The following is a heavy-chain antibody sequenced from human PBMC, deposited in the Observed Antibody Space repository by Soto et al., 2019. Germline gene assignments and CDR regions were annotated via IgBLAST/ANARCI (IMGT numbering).Heavy chain of an antibody. V-gene: IGHV5-51*01. CDR1: GYSFIDYW. Sequence: GESLKISCQGSGYSFIDYWIGWVRQVPGKGLEWMGIIYPGDSDTRYSPSFQGQVTISADKSISTAYLQWSSLKASDTAMYYCARTSAAGKYYYGMDVWGQGTTVTVSS. CDR2: IYPGDSDT. J-gene: IGHJ6*02. CDR3: ARTSAAGKYYYGMDV. D-gene: IGHD6-13*01.